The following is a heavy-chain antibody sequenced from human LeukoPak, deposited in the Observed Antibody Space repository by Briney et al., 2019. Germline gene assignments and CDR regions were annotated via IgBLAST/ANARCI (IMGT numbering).Heavy chain of an antibody. V-gene: IGHV3-21*01. CDR3: ARDGPSHPVDY. J-gene: IGHJ4*02. CDR2: ISSSSSYI. Sequence: GGSLRLSRAASGFTFSSYSMNWVRQAPGKGLEWVSSISSSSSYIYYADSVKGRFTISRDNAKNSLYLQMNSLRAEDTAVYYCARDGPSHPVDYWGQGTLVTVSS. CDR1: GFTFSSYS.